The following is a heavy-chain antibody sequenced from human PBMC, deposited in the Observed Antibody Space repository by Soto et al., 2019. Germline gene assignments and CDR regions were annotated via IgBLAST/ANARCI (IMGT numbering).Heavy chain of an antibody. CDR3: ARVLSDFWSGYYGGWFDP. Sequence: VQLVETGGGLIQPGGSLRLSCAASGFTVSSNYMSWVRQAPGKGLEWVSVIYSGGSTYYADSVKGRFTISRDNSKNTLYLQMNSLRAEDTAVYYCARVLSDFWSGYYGGWFDPWGQGTLVTVSS. D-gene: IGHD3-3*01. J-gene: IGHJ5*02. CDR2: IYSGGST. V-gene: IGHV3-53*02. CDR1: GFTVSSNY.